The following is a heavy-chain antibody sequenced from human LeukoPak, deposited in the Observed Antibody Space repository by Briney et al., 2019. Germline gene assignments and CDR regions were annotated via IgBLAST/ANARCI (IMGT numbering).Heavy chain of an antibody. D-gene: IGHD5-12*01. J-gene: IGHJ4*02. V-gene: IGHV1-2*02. CDR3: ARDLGLKGYSGYDFFY. CDR1: GYTFTGYY. Sequence: ASVKVSCKASGYTFTGYYMHWVRQAPGQGLEWMGWINPNSGGTNYAQKFQGRITMTRDTSISTAYMELSRLRSDDTAVYYCARDLGLKGYSGYDFFYWGQGTLVTVSS. CDR2: INPNSGGT.